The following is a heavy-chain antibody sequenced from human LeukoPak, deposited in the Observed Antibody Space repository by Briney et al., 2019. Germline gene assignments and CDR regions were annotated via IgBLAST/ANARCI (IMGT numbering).Heavy chain of an antibody. J-gene: IGHJ4*02. CDR2: INPNSGGT. V-gene: IGHV1-2*02. Sequence: GASVKVSCKASGYTFTGYYMHWVRQAPGQGLEWMGWINPNSGGTNYAQKFQGRVTMTRDTSISTAYMELSRLRSDDTAVYYCARETSGSYYLGIDYWGQGTLVTASS. D-gene: IGHD1-26*01. CDR3: ARETSGSYYLGIDY. CDR1: GYTFTGYY.